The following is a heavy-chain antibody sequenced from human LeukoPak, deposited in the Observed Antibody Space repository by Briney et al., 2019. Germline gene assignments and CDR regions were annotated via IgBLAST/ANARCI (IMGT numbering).Heavy chain of an antibody. D-gene: IGHD6-19*01. Sequence: PGGSLRLSCAASGFTFSSYAMSWVRQAPGKGLEWVSAISDSGGSTYYADSVKGRFTISRDNSKNTLYLQMNSLRAEDTAVYYCAKVVYSSGWYFDYWGQGALVTVSS. CDR1: GFTFSSYA. CDR2: ISDSGGST. J-gene: IGHJ4*02. CDR3: AKVVYSSGWYFDY. V-gene: IGHV3-23*01.